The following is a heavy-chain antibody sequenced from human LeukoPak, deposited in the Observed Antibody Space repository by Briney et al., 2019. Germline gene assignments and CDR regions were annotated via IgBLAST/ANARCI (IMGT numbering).Heavy chain of an antibody. CDR1: GFTGTSHY. Sequence: GGSLRLSCVASGFTGTSHYMSWVRQAPGKGLEWVSVIYRGDGTYYADSVKGRFTISRDNSRNTLYLQMNSLIAEDTAMYYCARDIGGTVEVATMNYGGQGTLVTVSS. CDR2: IYRGDGT. D-gene: IGHD5-24*01. CDR3: ARDIGGTVEVATMNY. J-gene: IGHJ4*02. V-gene: IGHV3-66*01.